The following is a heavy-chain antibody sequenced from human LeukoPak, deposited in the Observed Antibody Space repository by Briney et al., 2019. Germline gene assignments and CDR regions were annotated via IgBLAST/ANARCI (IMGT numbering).Heavy chain of an antibody. J-gene: IGHJ4*02. Sequence: GEPLKISCKGSGYSFTSYWIGWVRQMPGKGLEWMGIIYPGDPDTRYSPSFQGQVTISADKSIRTAYLQWSSLKCSDTAMYDCARFPSGDTPTGVDYGGREPLAPV. CDR1: GYSFTSYW. CDR2: IYPGDPDT. V-gene: IGHV5-51*01. D-gene: IGHD2-21*02. CDR3: ARFPSGDTPTGVDY.